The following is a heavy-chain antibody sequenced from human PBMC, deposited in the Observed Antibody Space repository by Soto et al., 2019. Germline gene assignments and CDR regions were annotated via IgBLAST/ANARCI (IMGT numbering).Heavy chain of an antibody. J-gene: IGHJ6*03. CDR3: ARVGWLLWFGSRVPYYYYMDV. V-gene: IGHV4-34*01. Sequence: SETLSLTCTVSGGSIRGYYGSWIRQTPGKGLEWIGEINHSGSTNYNPSLKSRVTISVDTSKNQFSLKLSSVTAADTAVYYCARVGWLLWFGSRVPYYYYMDVWGKGTTVTVSS. D-gene: IGHD3-10*01. CDR1: GGSIRGYY. CDR2: INHSGST.